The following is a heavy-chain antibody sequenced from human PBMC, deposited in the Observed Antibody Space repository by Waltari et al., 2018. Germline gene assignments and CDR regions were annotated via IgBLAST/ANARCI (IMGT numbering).Heavy chain of an antibody. D-gene: IGHD2-15*01. CDR2: IYGGGST. V-gene: IGHV3-53*01. CDR3: AREVMTPPYNWFDP. CDR1: GFTVSSNY. J-gene: IGHJ5*02. Sequence: EVQLVESGGGLIQPGGSLRLSCAASGFTVSSNYMSWVRQAPGKGLEWVSVIYGGGSTYYADSVKGRFTISRDNSKNALYLQMNSLRAEDTAVYYCAREVMTPPYNWFDPWGQGTLVTVSS.